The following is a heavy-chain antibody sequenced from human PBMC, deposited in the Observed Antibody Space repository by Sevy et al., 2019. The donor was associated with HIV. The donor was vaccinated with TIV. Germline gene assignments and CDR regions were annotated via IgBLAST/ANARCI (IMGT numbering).Heavy chain of an antibody. V-gene: IGHV4-30-2*01. Sequence: SETLSLTCVVSGGSISSGLYSWNWIRQPPGKGLEWIGYIYHTGNTYYSPSLKSRVAISVDRSKNQFSLKLTSVTAADTAVYYCAGDNGDYPYYFDHWGQGTLVTVSS. D-gene: IGHD4-17*01. J-gene: IGHJ4*02. CDR2: IYHTGNT. CDR3: AGDNGDYPYYFDH. CDR1: GGSISSGLYS.